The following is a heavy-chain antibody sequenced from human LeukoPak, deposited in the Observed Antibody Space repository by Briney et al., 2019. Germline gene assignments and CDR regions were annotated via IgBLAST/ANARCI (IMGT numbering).Heavy chain of an antibody. CDR1: GYTFTSYA. CDR2: INAGNGNT. D-gene: IGHD5-24*01. Sequence: ASVKVSCKASGYTFTSYAMHWVRQAPGQRLEWMGWINAGNGNTKYSQRFQGRVTITRDTSASTAYMELSSLRSEDTAVYYCAREMATISYYFDYWGQGTLVTVSS. CDR3: AREMATISYYFDY. V-gene: IGHV1-3*01. J-gene: IGHJ4*02.